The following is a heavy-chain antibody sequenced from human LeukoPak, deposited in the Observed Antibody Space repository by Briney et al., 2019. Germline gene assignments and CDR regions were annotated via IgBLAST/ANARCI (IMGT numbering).Heavy chain of an antibody. CDR2: IYYSGST. J-gene: IGHJ5*02. CDR3: ARLAAAGTGLDWFDP. D-gene: IGHD6-13*01. Sequence: SETLSLTCTVSGGSISSSSYYWGWIRQPPGKGLEWIGSIYYSGSTYYNPSLKSRVTISVDTSKNQFSLKLGSVTAADTAVYYCARLAAAGTGLDWFDPWGQGTLVTVSS. CDR1: GGSISSSSYY. V-gene: IGHV4-39*01.